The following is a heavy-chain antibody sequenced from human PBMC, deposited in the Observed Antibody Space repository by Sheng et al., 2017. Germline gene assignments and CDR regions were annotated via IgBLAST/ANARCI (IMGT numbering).Heavy chain of an antibody. D-gene: IGHD3-10*01. J-gene: IGHJ4*02. CDR2: IYSGGST. V-gene: IGHV3-53*02. CDR3: AREGDYGSGSYFGY. Sequence: EVQLVETGGGLIQPGGSLRLSCAASGFTVSDNYMTWVRQAPGKGLEWVSVIYSGGSTYYADSVKGRFTISRDNSKNTLYLQMNSLRAEDTAVYYCAREGDYGSGSYFGYWGQGTLVTV. CDR1: GFTVSDNY.